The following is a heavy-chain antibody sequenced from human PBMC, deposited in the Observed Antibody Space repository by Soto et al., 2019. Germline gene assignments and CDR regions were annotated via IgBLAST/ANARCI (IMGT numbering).Heavy chain of an antibody. CDR2: IYYSGST. J-gene: IGHJ4*02. Sequence: QVQLQESGPGLVKPSETLSLTCTVSGGSISSYYWCWIRPPPGPGLEWIGYIYYSGSTNYNPSLKSRAPISVDTSKNQFSLKLSSVTAADTAVYYCAREGNDSSGYYFLDYWGQGTLVTVFS. CDR3: AREGNDSSGYYFLDY. CDR1: GGSISSYY. V-gene: IGHV4-59*01. D-gene: IGHD3-22*01.